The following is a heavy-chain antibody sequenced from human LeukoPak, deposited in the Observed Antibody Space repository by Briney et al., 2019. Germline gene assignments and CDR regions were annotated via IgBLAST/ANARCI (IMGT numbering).Heavy chain of an antibody. CDR2: IIPILGIA. CDR3: ARGGQQLVAQFDY. D-gene: IGHD6-13*01. CDR1: GGTFSSYA. V-gene: IGHV1-69*04. J-gene: IGHJ4*02. Sequence: SVKVSCKASGGTFSSYAISWVRQAPGQGLEWMGRIIPILGIANYAQKFQGRVTITADKSTSTAYMELSSLRSEDTAVYYCARGGQQLVAQFDYWGQGTLVTVSS.